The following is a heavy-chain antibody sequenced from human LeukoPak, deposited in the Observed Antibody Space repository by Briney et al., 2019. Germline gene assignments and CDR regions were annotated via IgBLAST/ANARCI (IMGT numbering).Heavy chain of an antibody. CDR3: AKMIGLEFTNYGMDL. CDR2: ISGGGDDT. V-gene: IGHV3-23*01. D-gene: IGHD2-21*01. Sequence: GGSLRLSCAASELTFSDHYMDWVRQAPGKGLEWVSAISGGGDDTYYADSVRGRFSVSRDNSKNTLYLQMDSLRAEDTAVYYCAKMIGLEFTNYGMDLWGQGTTLPVSS. CDR1: ELTFSDHY. J-gene: IGHJ6*02.